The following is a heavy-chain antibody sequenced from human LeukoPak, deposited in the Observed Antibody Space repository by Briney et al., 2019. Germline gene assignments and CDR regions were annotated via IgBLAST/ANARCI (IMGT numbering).Heavy chain of an antibody. Sequence: PGGSLRLSCAASGFTVSSNFMSWVRQAPGKGLEWVSVIYSGGSTYYADSVKGRFTISRDNSKNTLYLQMSSLRAEDTAMYYCARDSSGWPFDYWGQGTLVTVSS. CDR1: GFTVSSNF. D-gene: IGHD6-19*01. V-gene: IGHV3-66*01. CDR3: ARDSSGWPFDY. CDR2: IYSGGST. J-gene: IGHJ4*02.